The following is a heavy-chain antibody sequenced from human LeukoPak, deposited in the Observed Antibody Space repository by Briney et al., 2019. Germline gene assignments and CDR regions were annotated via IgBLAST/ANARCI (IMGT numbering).Heavy chain of an antibody. J-gene: IGHJ4*02. CDR1: GFTFSSYS. Sequence: GGSLRLSCAASGFTFSSYSMNWVRQAPGKGLEWLANIKQDGSEKNYADSVKGRFTISRDNAENSLYLQMNSLRAEDTAVYYCARDAGNSGYDLLDFWGQGTLVTVS. D-gene: IGHD5-12*01. V-gene: IGHV3-7*01. CDR3: ARDAGNSGYDLLDF. CDR2: IKQDGSEK.